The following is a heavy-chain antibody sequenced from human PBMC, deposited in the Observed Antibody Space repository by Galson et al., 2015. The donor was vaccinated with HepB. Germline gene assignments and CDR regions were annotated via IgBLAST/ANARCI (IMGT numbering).Heavy chain of an antibody. CDR1: GFSLGSYE. V-gene: IGHV3-48*03. CDR2: ISTGGHNM. Sequence: SLRLSCAVSGFSLGSYEMSWVRQAPGNGLEWLAYISTGGHNMYYADSVKGRFTISRDNAKNSLYLQMNSLRAEDTAVYFCVRDGIYCRDVLCHPYWGQGTLVTVSS. D-gene: IGHD2-15*01. J-gene: IGHJ4*02. CDR3: VRDGIYCRDVLCHPY.